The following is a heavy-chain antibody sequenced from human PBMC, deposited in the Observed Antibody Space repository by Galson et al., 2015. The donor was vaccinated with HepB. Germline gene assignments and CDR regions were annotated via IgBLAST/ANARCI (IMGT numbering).Heavy chain of an antibody. CDR1: GFTFSSYA. D-gene: IGHD6-19*01. CDR3: ARTFTGSGWLGPEYFQH. J-gene: IGHJ1*01. Sequence: SLRLSCAASGFTFSSYAMSWVRQAPGKGLEWVSAISGSGGSTYYADSVKGRSTISRDNSKNTLYLQMNSLRAEDTAVYYCARTFTGSGWLGPEYFQHWGQGTLVTVSS. CDR2: ISGSGGST. V-gene: IGHV3-23*01.